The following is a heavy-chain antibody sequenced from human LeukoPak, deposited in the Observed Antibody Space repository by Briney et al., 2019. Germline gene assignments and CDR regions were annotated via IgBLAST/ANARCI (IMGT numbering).Heavy chain of an antibody. J-gene: IGHJ4*02. CDR3: ARKSFHTSSYDY. V-gene: IGHV4-34*01. Sequence: SSETLSLTCAVYGGSFSGYYWSWLRQPPGKGREWIGEINHSGSTNYNPSLKSPVTISVDTSKNQFSLKLSSVTAADTAVYYCARKSFHTSSYDYWGQGTLVTVSS. D-gene: IGHD2-2*01. CDR2: INHSGST. CDR1: GGSFSGYY.